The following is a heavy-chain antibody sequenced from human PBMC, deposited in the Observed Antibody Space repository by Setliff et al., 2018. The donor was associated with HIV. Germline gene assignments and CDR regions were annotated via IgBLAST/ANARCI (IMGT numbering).Heavy chain of an antibody. CDR2: IYPSGGT. CDR1: GDSMSPYY. Sequence: SETLSLTCSVFGDSMSPYYWSWIRQSAIKGLEWIGRIYPSGGTIYNPSLRSRVTLSVDTSQNQFSLRLTSVTAADTAIYYCARVFPPIRGAPFGTPPGAFDIWGQGTMVTVSS. V-gene: IGHV4-4*07. CDR3: ARVFPPIRGAPFGTPPGAFDI. J-gene: IGHJ3*02. D-gene: IGHD2-15*01.